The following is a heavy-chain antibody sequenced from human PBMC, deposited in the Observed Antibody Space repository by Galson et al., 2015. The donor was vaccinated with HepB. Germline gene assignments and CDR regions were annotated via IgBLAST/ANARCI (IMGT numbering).Heavy chain of an antibody. CDR1: GFTFSSYA. V-gene: IGHV3-23*01. CDR3: AKDLGYSSSWYLVQTEIMDV. J-gene: IGHJ6*02. CDR2: ISGSGGST. D-gene: IGHD6-13*01. Sequence: SLRLSCAASGFTFSSYAMSWVRQAPGKGLEWVSAISGSGGSTYYADSVKGRFTISRDNSKNTLYLQMNSLRAEDTAVYYCAKDLGYSSSWYLVQTEIMDVWGQGTTVTVSS.